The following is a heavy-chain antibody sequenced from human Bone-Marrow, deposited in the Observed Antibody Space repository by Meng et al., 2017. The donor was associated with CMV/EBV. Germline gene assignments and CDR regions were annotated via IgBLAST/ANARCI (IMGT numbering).Heavy chain of an antibody. D-gene: IGHD3-10*02. J-gene: IGHJ5*01. V-gene: IGHV4-59*12. CDR3: AGLLPSGKYVHHWFVP. CDR2: VSYDGTT. CDR1: GGVINVYY. Sequence: SETLSLTCAVSGGVINVYYWSWIRQPPGKGLEWVGYVSYDGTTSYNPALKSRVTMSLDSSKSQFSLKLASVTAADTALYYCAGLLPSGKYVHHWFVPWGQGTLVTVSS.